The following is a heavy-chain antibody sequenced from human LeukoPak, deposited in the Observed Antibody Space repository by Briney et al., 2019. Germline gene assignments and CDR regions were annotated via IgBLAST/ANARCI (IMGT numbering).Heavy chain of an antibody. V-gene: IGHV3-21*01. CDR1: GFTFSSYS. D-gene: IGHD6-13*01. CDR2: ISSSSSYI. Sequence: GGSLRLSCAASGFTFSSYSMNWVRQAPGKGLEWVSSISSSSSYIYYADSVKGRFTISRDNAKNSLYLQVNSLRAEDTAVYYCARIKQQLVRSPDAFDIWGQGTMVTVSS. CDR3: ARIKQQLVRSPDAFDI. J-gene: IGHJ3*02.